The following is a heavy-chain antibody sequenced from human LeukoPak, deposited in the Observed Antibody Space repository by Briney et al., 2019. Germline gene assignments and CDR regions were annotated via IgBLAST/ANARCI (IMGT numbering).Heavy chain of an antibody. CDR2: ISYDGSNK. CDR3: ARGYYDFWSGYYTLNHHFDY. Sequence: PGGSLRLSCAASGFTFSSYAMHWVRQAPGKGLEWVAVISYDGSNKYYADSVKGRFTISRDNSKNTLYLQMNSLRAEDTAVYYCARGYYDFWSGYYTLNHHFDYWGQGTLVTVSS. J-gene: IGHJ4*02. CDR1: GFTFSSYA. V-gene: IGHV3-30-3*01. D-gene: IGHD3-3*01.